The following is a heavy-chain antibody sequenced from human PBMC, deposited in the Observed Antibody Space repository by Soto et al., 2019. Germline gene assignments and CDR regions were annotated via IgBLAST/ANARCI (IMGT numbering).Heavy chain of an antibody. J-gene: IGHJ4*02. CDR3: ARDLGGGSSWYPKGLDY. V-gene: IGHV1-2*02. CDR1: GYTFTGYY. D-gene: IGHD6-13*01. Sequence: VASVKVSCKASGYTFTGYYMHWVRQAPGQGLEWMGWINPNSGGTNCAQKFQGRVTMTRDTSISTAYMELSRLRSDDTAVYYCARDLGGGSSWYPKGLDYWGQGTLVTVSS. CDR2: INPNSGGT.